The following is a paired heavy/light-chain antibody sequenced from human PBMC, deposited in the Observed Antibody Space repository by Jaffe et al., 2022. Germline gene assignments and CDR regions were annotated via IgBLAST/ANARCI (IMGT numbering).Heavy chain of an antibody. V-gene: IGHV4-39*01. J-gene: IGHJ4*02. Sequence: QLQLQESGPGLVKPSETLSLTCGVSGGSISGSYSYWGWIRQPPGKGLEWIATIYHSGDTYYNPSHKSRVTISVDTSKSQFSLKLSSVTAADTAVYYCARGPHYFENWGQGTLVTVSS. CDR2: IYHSGDT. CDR3: ARGPHYFEN. CDR1: GGSISGSYSY.
Light chain of an antibody. CDR2: GAS. CDR1: QSVSTRY. V-gene: IGKV3-20*01. J-gene: IGKJ1*01. Sequence: DIVLTQSPGTLSLSPGERATLSCRTSQSVSTRYLAWYQQKPGQAPRLLIYGASSRATGIPDRFSASGSGTDFTLTISRLEPEDFAVYYCQQYGNSPLWTFGQGTKVEFK. CDR3: QQYGNSPLWT.